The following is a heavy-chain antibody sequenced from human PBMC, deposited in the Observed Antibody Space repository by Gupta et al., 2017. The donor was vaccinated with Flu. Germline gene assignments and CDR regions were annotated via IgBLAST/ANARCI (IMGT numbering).Heavy chain of an antibody. CDR2: INPNSGGA. Sequence: FHWVRQAPGQGLEWMGRINPNSGGANFAQKFQGRVTMTTDTSISTAYMELSSLKSDDTAVYYCARAKYSTDWGRYPFDVWGRGTMVTVAS. D-gene: IGHD3-16*02. V-gene: IGHV1-2*06. CDR3: ARAKYSTDWGRYPFDV. J-gene: IGHJ3*01.